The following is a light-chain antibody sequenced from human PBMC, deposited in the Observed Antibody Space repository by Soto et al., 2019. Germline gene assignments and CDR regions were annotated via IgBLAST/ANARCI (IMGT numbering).Light chain of an antibody. V-gene: IGKV3-20*01. J-gene: IGKJ1*01. CDR1: QSVSSSY. CDR3: QQDGSSSWT. CDR2: GTS. Sequence: EIVLTQSPGPLSLSPGERATLSCRASQSVSSSYLAWYQQKPGQAPRLLIYGTSSRDTAIPDRFSGSGSGTDFTLTISRLEPEDFAVYYCQQDGSSSWTFGQGTTVEIK.